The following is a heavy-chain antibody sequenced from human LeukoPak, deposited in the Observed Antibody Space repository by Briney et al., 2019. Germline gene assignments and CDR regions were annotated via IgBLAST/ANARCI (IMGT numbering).Heavy chain of an antibody. CDR3: ARFGIRGCFGSNCYTSFFYYGMDV. CDR1: GYLFVYYW. J-gene: IGHJ6*02. CDR2: IFPHGSDI. D-gene: IGHD2-2*02. Sequence: GESLETSFKWSGYLFVYYWIGWVRPMPGKGPEWMGHIFPHGSDIKNSPSFEGQVTISVDKSISTAYLKWSRLKASDTALYYCARFGIRGCFGSNCYTSFFYYGMDVWGQGTTVTVSS. V-gene: IGHV5-51*01.